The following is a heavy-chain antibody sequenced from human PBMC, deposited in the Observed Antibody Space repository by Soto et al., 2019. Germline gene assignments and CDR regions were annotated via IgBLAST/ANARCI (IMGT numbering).Heavy chain of an antibody. CDR2: ISYDGSNK. D-gene: IGHD2-2*02. CDR3: VKDQGTLYPHDY. V-gene: IGHV3-30*18. CDR1: GFTFSSYG. Sequence: QVQLVESGGGVVQPGRSLRLSCAASGFTFSSYGMHWVRQAPGKGLEWVAVISYDGSNKYYADSVKGRFTISRDNSKNTLYLQMTSLRAEDTAVYYCVKDQGTLYPHDYWGQGTPVTVSS. J-gene: IGHJ4*02.